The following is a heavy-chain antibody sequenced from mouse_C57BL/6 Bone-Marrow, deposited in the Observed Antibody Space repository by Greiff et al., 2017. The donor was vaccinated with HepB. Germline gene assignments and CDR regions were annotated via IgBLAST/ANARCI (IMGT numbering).Heavy chain of an antibody. CDR2: ISSGGSYT. J-gene: IGHJ3*01. V-gene: IGHV5-6*01. CDR1: GFTFSSYG. Sequence: EVQGVESGGDLVKPGGSLKLSCAASGFTFSSYGMSWVRQTPDKRLEWVATISSGGSYTYYPDSVKGRFTISRENAKNTLYLQMSSLKSEDTAMYYCARLPGVFAYWGQGTLVTVSA. D-gene: IGHD4-1*01. CDR3: ARLPGVFAY.